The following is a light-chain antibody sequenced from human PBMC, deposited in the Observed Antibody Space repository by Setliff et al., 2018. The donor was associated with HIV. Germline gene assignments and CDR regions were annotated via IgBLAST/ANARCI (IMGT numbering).Light chain of an antibody. Sequence: QSALTQPRSVSGSPGQSVTISRTGTSSDVGSYNYVSWYQHLPGKAPKLMIYDVTKRPSGVPDRFSGPKSGNTASLTISGLQSEDEADYYCCSYAGSYTSLYVFGTGTKVTVL. V-gene: IGLV2-11*01. J-gene: IGLJ1*01. CDR3: CSYAGSYTSLYV. CDR2: DVT. CDR1: SSDVGSYNY.